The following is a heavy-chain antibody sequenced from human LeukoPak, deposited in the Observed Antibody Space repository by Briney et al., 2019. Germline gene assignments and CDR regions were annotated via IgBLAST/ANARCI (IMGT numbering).Heavy chain of an antibody. V-gene: IGHV1-2*02. CDR2: INPNSGGT. CDR1: GYTFTDYY. CDR3: ARGSAMVGVYY. D-gene: IGHD3-10*01. J-gene: IGHJ4*02. Sequence: ASVKVSCKASGYTFTDYYMHWVRQAPGQGLEWMGWINPNSGGTNYAQKFQGRVTMTRDTSFTTAYMELSRLRSDDTAVYYCARGSAMVGVYYWGQGTLVTVSS.